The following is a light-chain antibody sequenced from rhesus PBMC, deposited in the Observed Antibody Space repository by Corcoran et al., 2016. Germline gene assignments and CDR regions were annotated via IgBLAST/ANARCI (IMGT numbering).Light chain of an antibody. CDR1: QGISSY. CDR2: AAS. V-gene: IGKV1-28*03. CDR3: LQHNSYPIT. Sequence: DIQMSQSPSSLSASVGDTVTITCRASQGISSYLNWFQQKPGKAPKLLCYAASSLESGVPSRFSGSGSGTDFTLTIRSRQPEDFSVYYYLQHNSYPITFGPETKLDIE. J-gene: IGKJ3*01.